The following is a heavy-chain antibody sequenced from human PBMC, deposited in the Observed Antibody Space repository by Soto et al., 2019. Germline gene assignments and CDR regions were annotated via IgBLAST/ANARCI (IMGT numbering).Heavy chain of an antibody. CDR3: AKVSSSWYAGFFDL. CDR1: GFTFSSHA. Sequence: GGSLRLSCTASGFTFSSHAMTWVRQAPGKGLEWVSGLSDSGDSIYYADSVKGRFTIYRDNSMNTLYLQMNTLRVEDTAVYYCAKVSSSWYAGFFDLWGQGT. V-gene: IGHV3-23*01. J-gene: IGHJ4*02. D-gene: IGHD6-13*01. CDR2: LSDSGDSI.